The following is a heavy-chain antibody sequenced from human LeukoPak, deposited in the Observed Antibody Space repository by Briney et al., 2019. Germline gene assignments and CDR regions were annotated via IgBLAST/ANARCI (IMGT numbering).Heavy chain of an antibody. CDR1: GFTFSSYA. D-gene: IGHD2-21*02. CDR3: AREPVAYCGGDCYSGYFDY. Sequence: PGRSLRLSCAASGFTFSSYAMHWVRQAPGKGLEWVAVISYDGSNKYYADSVKGRFTISRDNSKNTLYLQMNSLRAEDTAVYYCAREPVAYCGGDCYSGYFDYWAREPWSPSPQ. CDR2: ISYDGSNK. J-gene: IGHJ4*02. V-gene: IGHV3-30-3*01.